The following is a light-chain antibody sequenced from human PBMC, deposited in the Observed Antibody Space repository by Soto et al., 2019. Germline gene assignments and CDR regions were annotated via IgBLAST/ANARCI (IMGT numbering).Light chain of an antibody. CDR2: EAS. V-gene: IGKV3-20*01. J-gene: IGKJ3*01. CDR3: QQYGNSPFS. CDR1: QSVSDNY. Sequence: EIVFTQSPGTLSFSPGERATLSCRASQSVSDNYLAWHQQRPGQAPRLLIFEASTRATGIPDRFSGSGSGTDFTLTISRLEPEDFAVYYCQQYGNSPFSFGPGTKVDIK.